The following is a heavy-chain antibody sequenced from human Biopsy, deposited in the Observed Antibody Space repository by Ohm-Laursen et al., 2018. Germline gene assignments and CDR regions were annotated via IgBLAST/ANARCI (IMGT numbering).Heavy chain of an antibody. Sequence: SETLSLTCTVSGGSVTDSFHFWSWIRQPPGKGLEWIGEINHRGSTNYNPSLKSRVTISVDTSKNQFSLKLRSVTAADTAVYYCARAVDYYNPYYYYGLDVWGQGTTVTVSS. CDR1: GGSVTDSFHF. D-gene: IGHD3-10*01. CDR3: ARAVDYYNPYYYYGLDV. V-gene: IGHV4-34*01. CDR2: INHRGST. J-gene: IGHJ6*02.